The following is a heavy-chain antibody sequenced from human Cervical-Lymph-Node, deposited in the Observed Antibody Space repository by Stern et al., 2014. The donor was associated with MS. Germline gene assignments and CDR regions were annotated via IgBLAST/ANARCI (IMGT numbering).Heavy chain of an antibody. Sequence: VQLVDSGGGLVKPGESLRLSCAASGFTFTDHYMSWVRQAPGKGLEWVSYISRSGDTIYDADSVKGRFTISRDIVKNSLYLQMNSLRAEDAALYYCARGGSAYYYGMDVWGQGTAVTVSS. CDR2: ISRSGDTI. CDR1: GFTFTDHY. CDR3: ARGGSAYYYGMDV. J-gene: IGHJ6*02. V-gene: IGHV3-11*01.